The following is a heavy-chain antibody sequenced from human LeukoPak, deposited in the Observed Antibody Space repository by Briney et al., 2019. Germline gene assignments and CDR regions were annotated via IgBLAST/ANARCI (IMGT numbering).Heavy chain of an antibody. V-gene: IGHV3-30*04. D-gene: IGHD2-15*01. CDR1: GFTFSSYA. J-gene: IGHJ4*02. CDR3: ARDGLGYCSGGSCFEVHYFDY. CDR2: ISYDGSNK. Sequence: GGSLRLSCAASGFTFSSYAMHWVRQAPGKGLEWVAVISYDGSNKYYADSVKGRFTISRDNSKNTLYLQMNSLRAEDTAAYYCARDGLGYCSGGSCFEVHYFDYWGQGTLVTVSS.